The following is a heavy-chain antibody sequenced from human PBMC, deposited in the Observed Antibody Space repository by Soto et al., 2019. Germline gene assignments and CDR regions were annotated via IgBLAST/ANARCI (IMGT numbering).Heavy chain of an antibody. J-gene: IGHJ4*02. Sequence: EVQLVESGGGLVQPGGSLRLSCAASGFTFSSYCMSWVRQAPGKGLEWVANIKQDGSEKYYVDSVKGRFTISRDNAKNSLVLQMNSLRAGDTAVYYCAGDQGYSSCWLPARYWGQGTLVTVSS. CDR1: GFTFSSYC. V-gene: IGHV3-7*03. CDR2: IKQDGSEK. D-gene: IGHD6-19*01. CDR3: AGDQGYSSCWLPARY.